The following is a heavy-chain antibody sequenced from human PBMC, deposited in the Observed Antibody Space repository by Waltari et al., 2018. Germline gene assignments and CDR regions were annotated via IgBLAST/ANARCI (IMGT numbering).Heavy chain of an antibody. CDR3: ASGGSGSYDAFEI. CDR1: GYSISSGYY. CDR2: IYQSGST. Sequence: QVQLQESGPGLVKPSETLSLTCAVSGYSISSGYYWGWIRQPPGKGLEWIGSIYQSGSTYDNPSLKSRVTISVDTAKNQFSLKLSSVTAADTAVYYCASGGSGSYDAFEIWGQVTMVTVSS. V-gene: IGHV4-38-2*01. J-gene: IGHJ3*02. D-gene: IGHD3-10*01.